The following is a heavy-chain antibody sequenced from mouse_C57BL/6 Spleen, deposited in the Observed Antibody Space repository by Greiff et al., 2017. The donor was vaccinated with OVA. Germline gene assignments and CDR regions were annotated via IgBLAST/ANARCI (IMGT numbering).Heavy chain of an antibody. D-gene: IGHD1-1*01. J-gene: IGHJ2*01. CDR3: TTGYYGSSYFDY. CDR1: GFNIKDDY. V-gene: IGHV14-4*01. CDR2: IDPENGDT. Sequence: EVQLQQSGAELVRPGASVTLSCTASGFNIKDDYMHWVKQRPEQGLEWIGWIDPENGDTEYASKFQGKATITADTSSNTAYLQLSSLTSEDTAVYYCTTGYYGSSYFDYWGQGTTLTVSS.